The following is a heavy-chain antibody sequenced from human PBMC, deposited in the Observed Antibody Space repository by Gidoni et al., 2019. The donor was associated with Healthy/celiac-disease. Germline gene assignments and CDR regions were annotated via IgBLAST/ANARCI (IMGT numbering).Heavy chain of an antibody. CDR3: ARTQLMTTVTTFGAFDY. J-gene: IGHJ4*02. CDR1: GFTFSSYS. Sequence: EVQLVESGGGLVKPGGSLRLSCAASGFTFSSYSMNWVRQAPGKGLEWVSSISSSSSYIYYADSVKGRFTISRDNAKNSLYLQMNSLRAEDTAVYYCARTQLMTTVTTFGAFDYWGQGTLVTVSS. V-gene: IGHV3-21*01. CDR2: ISSSSSYI. D-gene: IGHD4-17*01.